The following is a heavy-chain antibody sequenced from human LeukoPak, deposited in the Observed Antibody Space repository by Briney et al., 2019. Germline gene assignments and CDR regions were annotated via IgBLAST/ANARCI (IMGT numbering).Heavy chain of an antibody. CDR2: IYTSGST. Sequence: SETLSLTCTVSGGSISSGSYYWSWIRQPAGEGMEWIGRIYTSGSTNYNPSLKSRVTISVDTSKNQFSLKLSSVTAADTAVYYCARHCSGGSCPLGFDYWGQGTLVTVSS. J-gene: IGHJ4*02. D-gene: IGHD2-15*01. V-gene: IGHV4-61*02. CDR3: ARHCSGGSCPLGFDY. CDR1: GGSISSGSYY.